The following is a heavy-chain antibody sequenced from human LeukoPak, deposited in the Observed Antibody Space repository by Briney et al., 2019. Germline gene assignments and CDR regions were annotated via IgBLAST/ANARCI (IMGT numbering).Heavy chain of an antibody. J-gene: IGHJ3*02. Sequence: GGSLRLSCAASGFTFSDYWMHWVRQAPGKGMVWVSRIISDGSSASYADFVKGRFTISRDNAKNSLYLQMNSLRAEDTAVYYCARGDLGATGAFDIWGQGTMVTVSS. CDR3: ARGDLGATGAFDI. D-gene: IGHD1-26*01. V-gene: IGHV3-74*01. CDR2: IISDGSSA. CDR1: GFTFSDYW.